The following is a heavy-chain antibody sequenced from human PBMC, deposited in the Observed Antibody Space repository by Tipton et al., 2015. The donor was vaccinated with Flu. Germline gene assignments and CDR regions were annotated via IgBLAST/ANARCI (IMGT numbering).Heavy chain of an antibody. J-gene: IGHJ5*02. D-gene: IGHD3-10*01. CDR1: GCSISSSSYY. V-gene: IGHV4-39*07. CDR2: INYSGRT. Sequence: TLSLTCTVSGCSISSSSYYWGWLRQPPGKGLEWIASINYSGRTQYNPSLKSRVTISVDTSNNQFSLRLSSVTAADTAVYYCAGDGGVGAAWGQGAPVNVSS. CDR3: AGDGGVGAA.